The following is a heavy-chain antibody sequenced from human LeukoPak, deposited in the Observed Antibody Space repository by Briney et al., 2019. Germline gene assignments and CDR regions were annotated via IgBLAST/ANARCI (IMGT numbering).Heavy chain of an antibody. J-gene: IGHJ3*02. CDR2: IYYTGST. D-gene: IGHD6-19*01. Sequence: ASETLSLTCSISGGSISNKYWSWIRQPPGKGLEWIGYIYYTGSTSYNPSLKSRVTISLDKSKNQFSLKLTSVTAADTAVYYCARDSQWLGAPYDAFDIWGQGTMVTVSS. V-gene: IGHV4-59*12. CDR1: GGSISNKY. CDR3: ARDSQWLGAPYDAFDI.